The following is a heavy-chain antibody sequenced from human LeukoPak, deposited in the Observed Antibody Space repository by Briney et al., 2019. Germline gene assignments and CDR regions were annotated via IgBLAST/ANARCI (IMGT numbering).Heavy chain of an antibody. CDR3: ARRLFEGATTRPFDY. J-gene: IGHJ4*02. Sequence: KPSETLSLTCAVYGGSFSGYYWSWIRQPPGKGLEWIGEINHSGSTNYNPSLKSRVTISVDTSKNQFSLKLSSVTAADTAVYYCARRLFEGATTRPFDYWGQGTLVTVSS. D-gene: IGHD1-26*01. CDR2: INHSGST. CDR1: GGSFSGYY. V-gene: IGHV4-34*01.